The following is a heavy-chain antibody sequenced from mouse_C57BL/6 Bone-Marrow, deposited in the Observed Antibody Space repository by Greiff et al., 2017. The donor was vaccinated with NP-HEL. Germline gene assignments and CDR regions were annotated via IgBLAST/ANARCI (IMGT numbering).Heavy chain of an antibody. Sequence: VQVVESGGGLVKPGGSLKLSCAASGFTFSSYAMSWVRQTPEKRLEWVATISDGGSYTYYPDNVKGRFTISRDNAKNNLYLQMSHLKSEDTAMYYCAKGFNWAWFAYWGQGTLVTVSA. CDR2: ISDGGSYT. D-gene: IGHD4-1*01. CDR3: AKGFNWAWFAY. J-gene: IGHJ3*01. V-gene: IGHV5-4*01. CDR1: GFTFSSYA.